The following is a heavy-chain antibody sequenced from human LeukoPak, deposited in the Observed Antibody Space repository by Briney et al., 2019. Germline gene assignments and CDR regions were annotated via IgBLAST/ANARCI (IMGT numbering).Heavy chain of an antibody. V-gene: IGHV3-48*03. Sequence: PGGSLRLSCAASGFTFSYYEMNWVRQAPGKGLEWVSYIGITGSTTYYAGSVKGRFTISRDNAKNSLYLQMEGLRAEDTAVYYCVRDFVGPYSGYDWGQGTRVTVSS. CDR3: VRDFVGPYSGYD. CDR1: GFTFSYYE. CDR2: IGITGSTT. D-gene: IGHD5-12*01. J-gene: IGHJ3*01.